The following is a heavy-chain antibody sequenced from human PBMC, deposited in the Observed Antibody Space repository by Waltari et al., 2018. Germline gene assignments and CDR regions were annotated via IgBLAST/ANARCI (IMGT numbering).Heavy chain of an antibody. Sequence: QVQLVQSGAEVKKPGSSVKVSCKASGGTFSSYAISWVRQAPGQGLGWMGVIIPIFGTANYAQKFQGRVTITADESTSTAYMELSSLRSEDTAVYYCAREAGSLIAARPLGWFDPWGQGTLVTVSS. CDR1: GGTFSSYA. CDR2: IIPIFGTA. CDR3: AREAGSLIAARPLGWFDP. D-gene: IGHD6-6*01. V-gene: IGHV1-69*01. J-gene: IGHJ5*02.